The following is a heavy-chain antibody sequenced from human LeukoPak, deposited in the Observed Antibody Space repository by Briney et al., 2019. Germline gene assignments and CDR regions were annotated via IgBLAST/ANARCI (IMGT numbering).Heavy chain of an antibody. D-gene: IGHD3-10*01. CDR2: IYHSGST. J-gene: IGHJ3*01. CDR3: ARDRPMVRV. Sequence: NTLETLSLTCTVSGGSISSSSYYWGWIRQPPGKGLEWIGSIYHSGSTYYNPSLKSRVTISVDTSKNQFSLKLSSVTAADTAVYYCARDRPMVRVWGQGTMVTVSS. V-gene: IGHV4-39*07. CDR1: GGSISSSSYY.